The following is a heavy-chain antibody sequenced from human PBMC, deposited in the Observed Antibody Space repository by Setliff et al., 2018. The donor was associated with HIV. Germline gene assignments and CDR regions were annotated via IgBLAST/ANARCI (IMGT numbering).Heavy chain of an antibody. CDR1: GVPTSASTYY. V-gene: IGHV4-39*02. J-gene: IGHJ5*02. CDR3: ARGGRSLAAQTWFDP. Sequence: ASETLSLTCTVSGVPTSASTYYWGWIRQPPGKGLDWIGYISYSGKTYYNPSLKSRVTISVDTSNNHFSLRLNSVTAADTAVYYCARGGRSLAAQTWFDPWGQGTLVTVSS. CDR2: ISYSGKT. D-gene: IGHD6-6*01.